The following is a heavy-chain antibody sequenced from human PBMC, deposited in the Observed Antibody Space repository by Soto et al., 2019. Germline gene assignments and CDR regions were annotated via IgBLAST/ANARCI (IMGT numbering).Heavy chain of an antibody. CDR2: ISAYNGNT. Sequence: ASVKVSCKASGYTFTSYGISWVRQAPGQGLEWMGWISAYNGNTKYAQKLQGRVTMTTDTSTSTAYMELNSLKTEDTAVYYCTTDPVTMIVVVPSSGWGQGTLVTVSS. J-gene: IGHJ4*02. CDR1: GYTFTSYG. CDR3: TTDPVTMIVVVPSSG. D-gene: IGHD3-22*01. V-gene: IGHV1-18*01.